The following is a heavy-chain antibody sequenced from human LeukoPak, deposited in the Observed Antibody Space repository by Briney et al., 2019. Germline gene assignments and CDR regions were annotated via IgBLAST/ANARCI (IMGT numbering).Heavy chain of an antibody. J-gene: IGHJ4*02. CDR3: AKERISSGWFVASGY. V-gene: IGHV3-33*06. CDR2: IWYDGSNK. D-gene: IGHD6-19*01. CDR1: GFTFSSYA. Sequence: PGRSLRLSCAASGFTFSSYAMYWVRQAPGKGLEWVTNIWYDGSNKYYADSVKGRFTISRDNSKNTLYLQMNSLRAEDTAVYYCAKERISSGWFVASGYWGQGTLVTVSS.